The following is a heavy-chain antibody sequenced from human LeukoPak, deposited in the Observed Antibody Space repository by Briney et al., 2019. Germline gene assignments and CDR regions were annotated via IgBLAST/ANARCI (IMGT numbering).Heavy chain of an antibody. Sequence: GGSLRLSCAASGFTFSSYAMHWVRQAPGKGPEWLSYISGSGSPVSYADSVKGRFTISRDNAKNLLYLQMNSLRDEDTAVYYCARGLGSSWFYRWGQGTLVTVSS. J-gene: IGHJ4*02. CDR3: ARGLGSSWFYR. V-gene: IGHV3-48*02. CDR1: GFTFSSYA. CDR2: ISGSGSPV. D-gene: IGHD6-13*01.